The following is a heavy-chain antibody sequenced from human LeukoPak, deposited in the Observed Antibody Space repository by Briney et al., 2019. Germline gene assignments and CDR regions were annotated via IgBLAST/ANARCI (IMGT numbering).Heavy chain of an antibody. CDR2: ISTTGRT. V-gene: IGHV4-4*07. D-gene: IGHD6-6*01. J-gene: IGHJ4*02. CDR3: AAGAARPDYFDY. CDR1: GGSISNYY. Sequence: SETLSLTCTVSGGSISNYYWSWIRQPAGKGLEWIGRISTTGRTNYNPSLRSRVTMSVDTSKNQFSLNLSSVTTADTAVYYCAAGAARPDYFDYWGQGTLVTVSS.